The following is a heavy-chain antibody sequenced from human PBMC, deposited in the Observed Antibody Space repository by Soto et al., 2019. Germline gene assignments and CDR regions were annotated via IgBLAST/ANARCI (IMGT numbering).Heavy chain of an antibody. CDR1: GYTFTSYA. D-gene: IGHD3-10*01. Sequence: ASVKVSCKASGYTFTSYAMHWVRQAPGQRLEWMGWINAGNGNTKYSQKFQGRVTITRDTSASTAYMELSSLRSEDTAVYYCERDYGSDAFDIWGQGTMVTVSS. CDR3: ERDYGSDAFDI. J-gene: IGHJ3*02. CDR2: INAGNGNT. V-gene: IGHV1-3*01.